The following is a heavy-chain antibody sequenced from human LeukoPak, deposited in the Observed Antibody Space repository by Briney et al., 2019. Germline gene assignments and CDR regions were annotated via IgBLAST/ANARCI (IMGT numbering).Heavy chain of an antibody. V-gene: IGHV3-7*01. CDR1: GFTFSSYW. Sequence: PGGSLRLSCAASGFTFSSYWMSWVRQAPGKGLEWVANIKQDGSEKCYVDSVKGRFTISRDNAKNSLYLQMNSLRAEDTAVYYCAREERAQDYDFWSGYYTARGYYFDYWGQGTLVTVSS. CDR3: AREERAQDYDFWSGYYTARGYYFDY. D-gene: IGHD3-3*01. CDR2: IKQDGSEK. J-gene: IGHJ4*02.